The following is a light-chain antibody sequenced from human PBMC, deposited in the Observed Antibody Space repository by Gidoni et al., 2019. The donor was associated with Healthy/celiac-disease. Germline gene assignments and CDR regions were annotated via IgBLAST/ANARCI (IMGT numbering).Light chain of an antibody. J-gene: IGKJ1*01. V-gene: IGKV1-39*01. CDR3: QQSYSTPRT. CDR1: HSISSY. CDR2: AAS. Sequence: DIQMTQSPSSLSASVGDRVTITCRASHSISSYLNWYQQKPGKAPKLLIYAASRLQSGVPSRFSGSGSATDFTLTISSLQPEYFATYYCQQSYSTPRTFGQETKVEIK.